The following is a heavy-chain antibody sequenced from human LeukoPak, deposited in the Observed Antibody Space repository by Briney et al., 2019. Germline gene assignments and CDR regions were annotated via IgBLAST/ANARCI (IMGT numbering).Heavy chain of an antibody. D-gene: IGHD6-13*01. J-gene: IGHJ4*02. V-gene: IGHV4-59*01. CDR1: GGSISNYY. CDR2: IYYSGST. Sequence: SETLSLTCTVSGGSISNYYWSWIRQPPGKGLEWIGYIYYSGSTNYNPSLKSRVTISVDTSKNQFSLKLSSVTAADTAVYYCAREAAAGYYFDYWGQGTLVTVSS. CDR3: AREAAAGYYFDY.